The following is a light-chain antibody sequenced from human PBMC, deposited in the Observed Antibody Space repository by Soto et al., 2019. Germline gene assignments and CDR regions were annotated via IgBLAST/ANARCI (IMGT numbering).Light chain of an antibody. CDR3: MKGLQPPLT. CDR2: LGS. J-gene: IGKJ4*01. Sequence: DIVMTQSPLSLPVTPGEAASISCRSSQSLLHRSGYNSLDWYLQKPGQSPRLLIFLGSNRASGVPDRFSGSGLGTDFTLTISRVEAEVVGVYYCMKGLQPPLTFGGGTRVEIK. V-gene: IGKV2-28*01. CDR1: QSLLHRSGYNS.